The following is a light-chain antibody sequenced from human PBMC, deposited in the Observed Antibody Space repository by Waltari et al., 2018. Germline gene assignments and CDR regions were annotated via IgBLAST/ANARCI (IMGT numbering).Light chain of an antibody. CDR2: RND. V-gene: IGLV1-47*01. J-gene: IGLJ3*02. CDR3: AAWDDSLTAWL. CDR1: TSNIGSYH. Sequence: QSGLTQSPSVSGTPGQRVTISCSGSTSNIGSYHVYWYQQRPGAAPKLLIYRNDRRPSWGPDRFSGSKSVTSASLAISGLRSEDEALYYGAAWDDSLTAWLFGGGTKLTVL.